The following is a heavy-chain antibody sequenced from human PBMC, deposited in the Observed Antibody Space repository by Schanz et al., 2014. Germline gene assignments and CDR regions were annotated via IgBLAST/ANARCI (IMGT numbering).Heavy chain of an antibody. CDR1: GYTLSAYS. V-gene: IGHV1-46*01. D-gene: IGHD2-21*01. CDR2: VNPSVRGT. J-gene: IGHJ4*02. Sequence: QAQLMQSGPELKKPGASVKVSCKASGYTLSAYSLHWVRQAPGQGLEWMGIVNPSVRGTHFAREFQGRVTVTSDTSTSTVYMELSGLRSEDTAVYYCARDRLECGAECYSVEVFEIWGQGTLVIVSS. CDR3: ARDRLECGAECYSVEVFEI.